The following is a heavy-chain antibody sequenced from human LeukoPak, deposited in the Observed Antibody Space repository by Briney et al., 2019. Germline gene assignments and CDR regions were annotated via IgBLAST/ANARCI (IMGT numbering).Heavy chain of an antibody. J-gene: IGHJ6*02. CDR1: GFTFSSYA. V-gene: IGHV3-7*03. CDR2: IKQDGSEK. Sequence: PGGSLRLSCAASGFTFSSYAMSWVRQAPGKGLEWVANIKQDGSEKYYVDSVKGRFTISRDNAKNSLYLQMNSLRAEDTAVYYCARGASPYYYYGKDVWGQGTTVTVSS. CDR3: ARGASPYYYYGKDV. D-gene: IGHD1-26*01.